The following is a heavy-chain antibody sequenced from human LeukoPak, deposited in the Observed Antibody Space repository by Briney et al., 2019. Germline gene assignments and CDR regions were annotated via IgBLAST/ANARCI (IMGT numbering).Heavy chain of an antibody. J-gene: IGHJ6*03. CDR1: GGTFSSYA. Sequence: SVKVSCKASGGTFSSYAISWVRQAPGQGLEWMGGIIPIFGTANYAQKFQGRVTITADESTSTAYMELSSLRSEDTAVYYCARGKYYDFWSGPPYGYYYMDVWGKGTTVTVSS. D-gene: IGHD3-3*01. CDR3: ARGKYYDFWSGPPYGYYYMDV. CDR2: IIPIFGTA. V-gene: IGHV1-69*13.